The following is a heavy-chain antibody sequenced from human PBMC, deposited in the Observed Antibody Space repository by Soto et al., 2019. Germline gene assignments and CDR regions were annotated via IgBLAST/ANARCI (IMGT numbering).Heavy chain of an antibody. Sequence: SETLSLTCAVSGGSISSSNWWSWVRQPPGKGLEWIGEINHSGSTNYNPSLKSRVTISVDTSKNQFSLKLSSVTAADTAVYYCARGQGAGRYYFDYWGQGALVTVSS. CDR2: INHSGST. CDR1: GGSISSSNW. CDR3: ARGQGAGRYYFDY. V-gene: IGHV4-4*02. J-gene: IGHJ4*02. D-gene: IGHD3-16*01.